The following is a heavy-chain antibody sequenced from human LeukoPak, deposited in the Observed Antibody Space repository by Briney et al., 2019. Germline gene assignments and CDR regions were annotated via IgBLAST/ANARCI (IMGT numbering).Heavy chain of an antibody. CDR3: ARVGSPSSDWGSYNYGMDV. J-gene: IGHJ6*02. CDR1: GYTFTSYG. CDR2: ISAYNGST. D-gene: IGHD2-2*01. V-gene: IGHV1-18*01. Sequence: SVPVSCKASGYTFTSYGISWVRQAPGQGLEWMGWISAYNGSTNYAQKFLGRVTVTPDKSTSTAYIDLSSLRSEDTAMYYCARVGSPSSDWGSYNYGMDVWGQGTPGHR.